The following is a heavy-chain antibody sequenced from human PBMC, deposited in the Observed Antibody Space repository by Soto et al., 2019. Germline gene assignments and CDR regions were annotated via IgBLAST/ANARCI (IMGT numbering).Heavy chain of an antibody. J-gene: IGHJ4*02. Sequence: ASETLSLTCTVSGGSIISSSFYWGWIRQPPGKGLEWIGIIYYSGSTYYNPSLKSRVTISVDTSKSQFSLNLNSVTAADTAVYYCARGYDILTGPLDYWGPGTLVTVSS. V-gene: IGHV4-39*01. D-gene: IGHD3-9*01. CDR1: GGSIISSSFY. CDR2: IYYSGST. CDR3: ARGYDILTGPLDY.